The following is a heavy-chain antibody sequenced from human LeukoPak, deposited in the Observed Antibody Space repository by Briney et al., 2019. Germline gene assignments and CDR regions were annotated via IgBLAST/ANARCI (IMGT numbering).Heavy chain of an antibody. V-gene: IGHV3-23*01. CDR2: INESGGST. CDR1: GFTFGFTFNNYA. CDR3: ARGYYYYGMDV. J-gene: IGHJ6*02. Sequence: GGSLRLSCAASGFTFGFTFNNYAMNWVRQAPGKGLEWVSTINESGGSTYYPDSVKGRFTISRDNSKNTLYLQMNSLRAEDTAVYYCARGYYYYGMDVWGQGTTVTVSS.